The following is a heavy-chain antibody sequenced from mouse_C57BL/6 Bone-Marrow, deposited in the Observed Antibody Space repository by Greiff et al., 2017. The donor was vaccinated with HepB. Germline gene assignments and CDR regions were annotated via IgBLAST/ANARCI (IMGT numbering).Heavy chain of an antibody. CDR2: ISSGGSYT. D-gene: IGHD1-1*01. J-gene: IGHJ3*01. V-gene: IGHV5-6*02. CDR1: GFTFSSYG. CDR3: AREGTTVVATKAY. Sequence: DVKLVESGGDLVKPGGSLKLSCAASGFTFSSYGMSWVRQTPDKRLEWVATISSGGSYTYYPDSVKGRFTISRDNAKNTLYLQMSSLKSEDTAMYYCAREGTTVVATKAYWGQGTLVTVSA.